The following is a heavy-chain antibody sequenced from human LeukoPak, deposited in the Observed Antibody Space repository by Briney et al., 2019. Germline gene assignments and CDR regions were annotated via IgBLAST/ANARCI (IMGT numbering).Heavy chain of an antibody. D-gene: IGHD1-1*01. CDR3: ARDAPERRNAFDI. CDR2: IYSGGST. Sequence: PGGSLRLSCAASGFTVSSNYMSWVRQAPGKGLEWVSVIYSGGSTYYADSVKGRFTISRDNFKNTLYLQMNSLRAEDTAVYYCARDAPERRNAFDIWGQGTMVTVSS. CDR1: GFTVSSNY. V-gene: IGHV3-53*01. J-gene: IGHJ3*02.